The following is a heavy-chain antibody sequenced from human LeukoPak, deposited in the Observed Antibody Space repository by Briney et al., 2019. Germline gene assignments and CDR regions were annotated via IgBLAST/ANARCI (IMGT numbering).Heavy chain of an antibody. Sequence: GGSLRLSCAASGFIFSSNGMHWVRQAPGKGLEWVAVISYDGSNKYYADSVKGRFTISRDNSKNTLYLQMNSLRAEDTAVYYCARDRVVVVPAAIINWFDPWGQGTLVTVSS. CDR2: ISYDGSNK. CDR3: ARDRVVVVPAAIINWFDP. CDR1: GFIFSSNG. J-gene: IGHJ5*02. D-gene: IGHD2-2*02. V-gene: IGHV3-30*19.